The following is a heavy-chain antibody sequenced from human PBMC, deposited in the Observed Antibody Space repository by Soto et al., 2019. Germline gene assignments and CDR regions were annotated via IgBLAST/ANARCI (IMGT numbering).Heavy chain of an antibody. CDR1: GFTFSSYG. J-gene: IGHJ6*02. D-gene: IGHD3-3*01. CDR2: ISYDGSNK. Sequence: GSLRLSCAVSGFTFSSYGMHWVRQAPGKGLEWVAVISYDGSNKYYADSVKGRFTISRDNSKNTLYLQMNSLRAEDTAVYYCARPSYYDFWSGYSIKTRYYYYGMDVWGQGTTVTVSS. CDR3: ARPSYYDFWSGYSIKTRYYYYGMDV. V-gene: IGHV3-30*03.